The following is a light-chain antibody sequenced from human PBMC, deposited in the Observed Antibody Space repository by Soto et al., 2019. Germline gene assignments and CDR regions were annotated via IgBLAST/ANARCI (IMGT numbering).Light chain of an antibody. CDR1: QNINRNY. V-gene: IGKV3-20*01. J-gene: IGKJ4*01. CDR3: QHYGSSVPVT. Sequence: EIVLTQSPGTLSLSPGERATLSCRASQNINRNYLAWYRQRPGQAPRLLIYSASTRATGIPDRFSGSESGTDFTLTISRLEPEDFAVYYRQHYGSSVPVTFGGGTKVDIK. CDR2: SAS.